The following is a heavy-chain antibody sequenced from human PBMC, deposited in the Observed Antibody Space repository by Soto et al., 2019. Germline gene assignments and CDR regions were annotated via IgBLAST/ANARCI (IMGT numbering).Heavy chain of an antibody. Sequence: SETLSLTCAVSGGSISSSNWRSWVRQPPGKGLEWIGEIYHSGSTNYNPSLKSRVTISVDKSKNQFSLKLSSVTAADTAVYYCARQYYFGSGSYYNRTFDFWGQGTLVTVSS. CDR3: ARQYYFGSGSYYNRTFDF. J-gene: IGHJ4*02. CDR1: GGSISSSNW. V-gene: IGHV4-4*02. CDR2: IYHSGST. D-gene: IGHD3-10*01.